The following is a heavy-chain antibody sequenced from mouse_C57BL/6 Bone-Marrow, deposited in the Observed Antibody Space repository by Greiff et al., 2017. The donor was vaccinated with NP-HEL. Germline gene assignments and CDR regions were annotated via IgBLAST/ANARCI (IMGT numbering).Heavy chain of an antibody. CDR2: INYDGSST. CDR1: GFTFSDYY. D-gene: IGHD3-1*01. V-gene: IGHV5-16*01. Sequence: EVKVVESEGGLVQPGSSMKLSCTASGFTFSDYYMAWVRQVPEKGLEWVANINYDGSSTYYLDSLKSRFIISRDNAKNILYLQMSSLKSEDTATYYCARDGLLGFAYWGQGTLVTVSA. CDR3: ARDGLLGFAY. J-gene: IGHJ3*01.